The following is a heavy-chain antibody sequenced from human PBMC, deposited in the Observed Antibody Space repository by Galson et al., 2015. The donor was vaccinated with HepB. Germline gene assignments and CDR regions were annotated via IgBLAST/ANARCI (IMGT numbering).Heavy chain of an antibody. Sequence: SLRLSCAASGFTFSSYGMHWVRQAPGKGLEWVAVIWYDGSNKYYADPVKGRFTISRDNSKNTLYLQMNSLRAEDTAVYYCARDFPAAAGTVRVLDYWGQGTLVTASS. CDR2: IWYDGSNK. D-gene: IGHD6-13*01. CDR3: ARDFPAAAGTVRVLDY. J-gene: IGHJ4*02. V-gene: IGHV3-33*01. CDR1: GFTFSSYG.